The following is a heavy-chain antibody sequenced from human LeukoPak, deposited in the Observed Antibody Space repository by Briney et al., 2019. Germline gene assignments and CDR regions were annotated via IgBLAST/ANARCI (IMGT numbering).Heavy chain of an antibody. CDR3: ASTSGWYEPIDY. CDR1: GFSISNFW. V-gene: IGHV3-74*01. Sequence: PGGSLRLSCAASGFSISNFWMHWVRQAPGKGLVWVSRINSDGSSTTYADSVKGRFTISRDNAKNTLYLQANSLRAEDTAVYYCASTSGWYEPIDYWGQGTLVTVSS. J-gene: IGHJ4*02. CDR2: INSDGSST. D-gene: IGHD6-19*01.